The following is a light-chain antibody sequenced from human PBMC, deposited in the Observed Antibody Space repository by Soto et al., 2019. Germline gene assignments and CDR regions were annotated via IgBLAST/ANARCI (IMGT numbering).Light chain of an antibody. V-gene: IGLV2-14*03. J-gene: IGLJ2*01. CDR3: SSYTPSSAVV. CDR2: DVS. CDR1: SSDIGAYTY. Sequence: QSALTQPASVSGSPGQSITISCTGTSSDIGAYTYVSWYQQHPGEAPKLMIHDVSYRPSGVSDRFSGSKSGNTASLTISGLQAEDEADYYCSSYTPSSAVVFGAWTKLTVL.